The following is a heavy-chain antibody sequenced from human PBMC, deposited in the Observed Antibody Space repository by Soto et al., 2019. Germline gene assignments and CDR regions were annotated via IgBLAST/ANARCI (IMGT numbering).Heavy chain of an antibody. CDR2: INHSGST. Sequence: QVQLQQWGAGLLKPSETLSLTCAVYGGSFSGYYWSWIRQPPGKGLEWLGEINHSGSTNYKPSLKYRVTISVDTSKNQFSLKLSSVTAADTAVYYCATGGSLGYCSGGSCSLGNWFDPWGQGTLVTVSS. CDR1: GGSFSGYY. V-gene: IGHV4-34*01. CDR3: ATGGSLGYCSGGSCSLGNWFDP. J-gene: IGHJ5*02. D-gene: IGHD2-15*01.